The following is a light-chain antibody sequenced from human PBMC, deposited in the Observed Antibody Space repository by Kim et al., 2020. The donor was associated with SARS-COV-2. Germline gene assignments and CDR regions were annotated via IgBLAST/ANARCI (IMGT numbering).Light chain of an antibody. CDR1: SSDFGGYNY. J-gene: IGLJ3*02. CDR2: DVS. Sequence: GQSITISCTGTSSDFGGYNYVSWYQQHPGKAPKLMIYDVSKRPSGVSNRFSGSKSGNTASLTISGLQAEDEADYYCSSYTRSTSFGFGGGTQLTVL. V-gene: IGLV2-14*04. CDR3: SSYTRSTSFG.